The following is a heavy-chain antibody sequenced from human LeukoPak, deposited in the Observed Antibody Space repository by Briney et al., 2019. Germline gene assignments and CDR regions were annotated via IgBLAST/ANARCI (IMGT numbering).Heavy chain of an antibody. CDR2: ISYNGSNK. Sequence: PGGSLRLSCVASGSTFRSYGMHWVRQAPGKGLEWVAVISYNGSNKYYADSVKGRFTISRDNSKNTLFLQMNSLKAEDTAVYYCAKGHRYSCDNSGYYSDYFDFWGQGTLVTVSS. CDR3: AKGHRYSCDNSGYYSDYFDF. V-gene: IGHV3-30*18. D-gene: IGHD3-22*01. J-gene: IGHJ4*02. CDR1: GSTFRSYG.